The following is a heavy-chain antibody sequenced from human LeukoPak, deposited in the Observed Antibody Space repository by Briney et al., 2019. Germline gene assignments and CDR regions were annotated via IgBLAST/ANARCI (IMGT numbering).Heavy chain of an antibody. V-gene: IGHV1-18*01. CDR3: ATDFSRGWGFDY. CDR2: ISAYNGNT. J-gene: IGHJ4*02. Sequence: ASVKVSCKASGYTFTSYGISWVRQAPGQGLEWMGWISAYNGNTNYAQKLQGRVTMTEDTSTDTAYMELSSLRSEDTAVYYCATDFSRGWGFDYWGQGTLVTVSS. D-gene: IGHD3-10*01. CDR1: GYTFTSYG.